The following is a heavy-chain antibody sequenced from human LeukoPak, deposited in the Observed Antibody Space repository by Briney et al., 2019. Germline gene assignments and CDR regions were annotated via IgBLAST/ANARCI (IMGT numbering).Heavy chain of an antibody. V-gene: IGHV3-30*03. CDR2: ISYDGSNK. CDR1: GFTFSSYG. D-gene: IGHD3-3*01. Sequence: PGGSLRLSCAASGFTFSSYGMHWVRQAPGKGLEWVTVISYDGSNKYYVDSVKGRFTISRDNAKNSLYLQMNSLRAEDTAVFYCARDRGGTDDFWSGYYTGYFDYWGQGTLVTVSS. CDR3: ARDRGGTDDFWSGYYTGYFDY. J-gene: IGHJ4*02.